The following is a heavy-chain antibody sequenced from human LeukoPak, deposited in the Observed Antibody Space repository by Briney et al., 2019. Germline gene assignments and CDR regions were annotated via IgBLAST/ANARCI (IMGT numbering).Heavy chain of an antibody. CDR1: GYTFTNYY. Sequence: ASVKVSCKASGYTFTNYYIHWVRQAPGQGLEWMGIINPSGGGTSYVQKFQDRVTMTRDTSTGTVYMELSSLGSEDTAVYYCTRDQGSATSYRWGAYFDFWGQGTLVTVSS. D-gene: IGHD2-2*02. V-gene: IGHV1-46*01. J-gene: IGHJ4*02. CDR2: INPSGGGT. CDR3: TRDQGSATSYRWGAYFDF.